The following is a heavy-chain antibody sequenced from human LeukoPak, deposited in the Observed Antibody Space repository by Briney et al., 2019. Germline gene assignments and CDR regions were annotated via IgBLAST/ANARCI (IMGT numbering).Heavy chain of an antibody. J-gene: IGHJ6*02. CDR2: IWYDGSKK. Sequence: GRSLRLSCAASGIPFSSYGMHWVRQAPGKGLEWVAVIWYDGSKKYYADFVKGRFTIPRDNSKNTLSLQMSSLRVEDTAVYYCARWNQGHGLDVWGQGTTVTVSS. D-gene: IGHD4-23*01. CDR3: ARWNQGHGLDV. V-gene: IGHV3-33*01. CDR1: GIPFSSYG.